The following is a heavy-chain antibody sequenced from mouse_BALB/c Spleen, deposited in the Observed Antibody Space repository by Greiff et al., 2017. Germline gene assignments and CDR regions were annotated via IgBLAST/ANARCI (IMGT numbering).Heavy chain of an antibody. CDR1: GFTFSSYG. CDR2: ISSGGSYT. D-gene: IGHD2-1*01. CDR3: ARRYGNYEGMDY. Sequence: EVKLVESGGDLVKPGGSLKLSCAASGFTFSSYGMSWVRQTPDKRLEWVATISSGGSYTYYPDSVKGRFTISRDNAKNTLYLQMSSLKSEDTAMYYCARRYGNYEGMDYWGQGTSVTVSS. J-gene: IGHJ4*01. V-gene: IGHV5-6*02.